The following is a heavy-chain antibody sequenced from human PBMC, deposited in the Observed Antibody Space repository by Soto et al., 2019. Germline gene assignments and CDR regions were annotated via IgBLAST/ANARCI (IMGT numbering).Heavy chain of an antibody. J-gene: IGHJ6*02. V-gene: IGHV3-15*07. D-gene: IGHD6-6*01. CDR3: TTVIQQLVFISYYYYGMDV. CDR2: IKSKTDGGTT. CDR1: GFTFSNAW. Sequence: GGSLRLSCAASGFTFSNAWMNWVRQAPGKGLEWVGRIKSKTDGGTTDHAAPVKGRFTISRDDSKKTLYLQMNSLKTEDTAVYYCTTVIQQLVFISYYYYGMDVWGQGTTVTVSS.